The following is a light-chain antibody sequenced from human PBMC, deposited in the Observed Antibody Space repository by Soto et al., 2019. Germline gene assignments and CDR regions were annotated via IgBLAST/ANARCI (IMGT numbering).Light chain of an antibody. CDR2: DAS. J-gene: IGKJ1*01. Sequence: DIHVTHSPSTLSSSLVGRVTITCRASKNINTWVALYQQKPGKAPKLLIYDASSLESGVPSRVSGSGSGTDFTLTIGRLEPEDFAVYYCQHYGSSSWTFGHGTKVDIK. CDR1: KNINTW. V-gene: IGKV1-5*01. CDR3: QHYGSSSWT.